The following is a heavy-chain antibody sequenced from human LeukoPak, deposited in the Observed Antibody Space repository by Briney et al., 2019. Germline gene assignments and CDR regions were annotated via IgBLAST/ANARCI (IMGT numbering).Heavy chain of an antibody. CDR1: GFTFSSYE. V-gene: IGHV3-30*18. D-gene: IGHD5-18*01. CDR3: AKDWYSYGYRIPEW. CDR2: ISYDGINK. Sequence: GGSLRLSCAASGFTFSSYEMNWVRQAPGKGLEWVAVISYDGINKFYVDSVKGRFTISKNTLYLQMNSLRTEDTAVYYCAKDWYSYGYRIPEWWGQGTLVTASS. J-gene: IGHJ4*02.